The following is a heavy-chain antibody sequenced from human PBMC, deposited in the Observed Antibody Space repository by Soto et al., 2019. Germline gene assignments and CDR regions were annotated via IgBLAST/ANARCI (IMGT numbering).Heavy chain of an antibody. J-gene: IGHJ4*02. CDR3: AKERLVVTATPDFDY. D-gene: IGHD2-21*02. CDR1: GFTFSSYG. Sequence: ESGGGVVQPGRSLRLSCAASGFTFSSYGMHWVRQAPGKGLEWVAVISYDGSNKYYADSVKGRFTISRDNSKNTLYLQMNSLRAEDTAVYYCAKERLVVTATPDFDYWGQGTLVTVSS. V-gene: IGHV3-30*18. CDR2: ISYDGSNK.